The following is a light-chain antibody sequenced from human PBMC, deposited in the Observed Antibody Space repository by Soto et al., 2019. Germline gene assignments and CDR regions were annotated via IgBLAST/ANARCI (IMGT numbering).Light chain of an antibody. J-gene: IGKJ3*01. V-gene: IGKV3-11*01. CDR3: EQRSNWPPFT. CDR1: QSVSSY. Sequence: EIVLTQSPATLSLSPGERATLSCRASQSVSSYLAWYQQKPGQAPRLLIYDASNRATGIPARFSGSGSGTDFTLTISSLGPEDFAVYYCEQRSNWPPFTFGPGTKVDIK. CDR2: DAS.